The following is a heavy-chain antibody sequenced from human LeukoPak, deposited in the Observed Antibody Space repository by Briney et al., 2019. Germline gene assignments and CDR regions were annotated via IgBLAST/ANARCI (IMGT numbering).Heavy chain of an antibody. D-gene: IGHD6-19*01. J-gene: IGHJ4*02. Sequence: GGSLRLSCAASGFTFNSYGMHWVRQAPGKLLDWVAFIRYDGSIKHYADSVKGRFTISRDNSKNTVSLQMNSLRPEDTAVYYCGKGSSTSGCPDYWGQGTLVTV. CDR2: IRYDGSIK. V-gene: IGHV3-30*02. CDR1: GFTFNSYG. CDR3: GKGSSTSGCPDY.